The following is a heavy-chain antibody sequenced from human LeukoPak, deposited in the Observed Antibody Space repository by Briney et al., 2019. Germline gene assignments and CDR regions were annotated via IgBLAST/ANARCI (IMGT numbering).Heavy chain of an antibody. CDR3: ARGGWIDSSGYYYSLDF. CDR2: INPNSGGT. V-gene: IGHV1-2*02. Sequence: ASVKVSCKASGYTFTGYCMHWMRQAPGQGLQWMGWINPNSGGTNYAQKFQGRVTMTRDTSISTAYMELSSLRSDDTAVYYCARGGWIDSSGYYYSLDFWGQGTLVTVSS. CDR1: GYTFTGYC. D-gene: IGHD3-22*01. J-gene: IGHJ4*02.